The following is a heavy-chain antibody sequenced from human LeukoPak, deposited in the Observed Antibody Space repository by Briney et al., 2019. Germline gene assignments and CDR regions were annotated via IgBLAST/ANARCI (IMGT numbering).Heavy chain of an antibody. CDR1: GFTFSDYY. V-gene: IGHV3-66*02. CDR3: ARETSDSSGYYLDY. Sequence: GGSLRLSCAASGFTFSDYYMSWIRQAPGKGLEWVSLIYSGGSTYYADSVKGRFTISRDNSKNTLYLQMNSLRAEDTAVYYCARETSDSSGYYLDYWGQGTLVTVSS. CDR2: IYSGGST. J-gene: IGHJ4*02. D-gene: IGHD3-22*01.